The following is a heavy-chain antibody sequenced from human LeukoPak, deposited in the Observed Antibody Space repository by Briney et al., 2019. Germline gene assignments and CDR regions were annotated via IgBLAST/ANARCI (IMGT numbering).Heavy chain of an antibody. Sequence: PGGSLRLSCAASGFTFSSYAMSWVRQAPGKGLEWVSAISGSGGSTYYADSVKGRFTISRGNSKNTLYLQMNSLRAEDTAVYYCAKTPHTVTTGGYFDYWGQGTLVTVSS. CDR3: AKTPHTVTTGGYFDY. V-gene: IGHV3-23*01. J-gene: IGHJ4*02. CDR2: ISGSGGST. D-gene: IGHD4-17*01. CDR1: GFTFSSYA.